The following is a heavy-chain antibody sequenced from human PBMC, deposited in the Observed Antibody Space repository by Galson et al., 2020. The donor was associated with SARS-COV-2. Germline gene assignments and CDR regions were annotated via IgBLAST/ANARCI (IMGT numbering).Heavy chain of an antibody. D-gene: IGHD3-10*01. CDR2: TYYRSKWQN. Sequence: KILETLSLTCAISGDSVSSNSAAWNWIRQSPSSGLEWLGRTYYRSKWQNDYAVSVKSRITINPDTSKNQFSLQLYSVTPEDTAVYYCARGSSSGAVRGFDSWGQGTLVTVSS. J-gene: IGHJ4*02. V-gene: IGHV6-1*01. CDR3: ARGSSSGAVRGFDS. CDR1: GDSVSSNSAA.